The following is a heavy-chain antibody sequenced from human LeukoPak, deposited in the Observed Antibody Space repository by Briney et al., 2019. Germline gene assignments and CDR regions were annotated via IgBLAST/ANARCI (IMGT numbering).Heavy chain of an antibody. CDR3: ASQGKWLGFGY. V-gene: IGHV3-74*01. Sequence: PGGSLRLSCAASGFTFSSYWMHWVRQAPGKGLVWVSRINSDGSSTSYADSVKGRFTISRDNAKNTLYLQMNSLRAEDTAVYYCASQGKWLGFGYWGQGTLVTVSS. D-gene: IGHD6-19*01. J-gene: IGHJ4*02. CDR2: INSDGSST. CDR1: GFTFSSYW.